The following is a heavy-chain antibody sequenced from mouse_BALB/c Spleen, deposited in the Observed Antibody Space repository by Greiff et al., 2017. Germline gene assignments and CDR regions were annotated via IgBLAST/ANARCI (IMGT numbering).Heavy chain of an antibody. CDR2: ISSGSSTI. D-gene: IGHD1-1*01. CDR1: GFTFSSFG. CDR3: ARGDYYDFDV. J-gene: IGHJ1*01. V-gene: IGHV5-17*02. Sequence: EVQVVESGGGLVQPGGSRKLSCAASGFTFSSFGMHWVRQAPEKGLEWVAYISSGSSTIYYADTVKGRFTISRDNPKNTLFLQMTSLRSEDTAMYYCARGDYYDFDVWGAGTTVTVSS.